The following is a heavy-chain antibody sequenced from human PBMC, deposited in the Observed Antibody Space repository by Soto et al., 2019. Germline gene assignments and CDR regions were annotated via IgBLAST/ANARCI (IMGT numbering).Heavy chain of an antibody. CDR1: GYTFTSYY. CDR3: ARDGPHIPAVGDV. D-gene: IGHD6-13*01. Sequence: GASVKVSCKASGYTFTSYYMHWVRQAPGQGLEWMGIINPSGGSTSYAQKFQGRVTMTRDTSTSTVYMELSSLRSDDTAAYYCARDGPHIPAVGDVWGQGTTVTVSS. V-gene: IGHV1-46*01. CDR2: INPSGGST. J-gene: IGHJ6*02.